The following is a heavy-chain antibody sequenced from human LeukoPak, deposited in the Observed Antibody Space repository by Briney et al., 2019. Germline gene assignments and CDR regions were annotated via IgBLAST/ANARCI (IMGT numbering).Heavy chain of an antibody. CDR2: ISWNSGSI. Sequence: GGSLRLSCAASGFTFDDYAMHWVRQAPGKGLEWVSGISWNSGSIGYADSVKGRFTISRDNAKNSLYLQMNSLRAEDTALCYCAINDYGDPRWGQGTLVTVSS. CDR3: AINDYGDPR. V-gene: IGHV3-9*01. J-gene: IGHJ4*02. CDR1: GFTFDDYA. D-gene: IGHD4-17*01.